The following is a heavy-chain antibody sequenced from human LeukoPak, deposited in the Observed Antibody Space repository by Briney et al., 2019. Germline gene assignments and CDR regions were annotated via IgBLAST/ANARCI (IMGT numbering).Heavy chain of an antibody. V-gene: IGHV3-11*04. Sequence: GGSLRLSCAASGFTFSDYYMSWIRQAPGKGLEWVSYISSSGSTIYYADSVKGRFTISRDNAKNSLYLQMNSLRAEDTAVYYCARDRKQWLVLWDYWGQGTLVTVSS. CDR2: ISSSGSTI. CDR3: ARDRKQWLVLWDY. J-gene: IGHJ4*02. CDR1: GFTFSDYY. D-gene: IGHD6-19*01.